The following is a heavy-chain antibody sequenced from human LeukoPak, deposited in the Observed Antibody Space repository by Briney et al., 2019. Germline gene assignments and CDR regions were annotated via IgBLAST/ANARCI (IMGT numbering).Heavy chain of an antibody. Sequence: GGALKISCKGSGYSFTNYWISWVRQMPGKGLEWMGRIDPSDSYTNFSPSFQGHVTISTDKSISTAYLQWSSLKASDTAMYYCARLMNTAMALDAFDIWGQGTMVTVSS. V-gene: IGHV5-10-1*01. CDR2: IDPSDSYT. J-gene: IGHJ3*02. CDR1: GYSFTNYW. CDR3: ARLMNTAMALDAFDI. D-gene: IGHD5-18*01.